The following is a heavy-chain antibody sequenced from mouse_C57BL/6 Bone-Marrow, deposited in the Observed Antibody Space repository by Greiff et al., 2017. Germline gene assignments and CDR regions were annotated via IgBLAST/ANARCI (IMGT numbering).Heavy chain of an antibody. D-gene: IGHD1-1*01. CDR3: AKGPYYYGSSLAY. Sequence: VQLKESGPGLVQPSQSLSITCTVSGFSLTSYGVHWVRQSPGKGLEWLGVLWRGGSTDYNAAFMSRLSITKDNSKSQVFFKMNSLQADDTAIYYCAKGPYYYGSSLAYWGQGTLVTVSA. V-gene: IGHV2-5*01. CDR2: LWRGGST. CDR1: GFSLTSYG. J-gene: IGHJ3*01.